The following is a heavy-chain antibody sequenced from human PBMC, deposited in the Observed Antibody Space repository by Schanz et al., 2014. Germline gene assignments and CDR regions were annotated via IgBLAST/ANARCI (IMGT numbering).Heavy chain of an antibody. CDR2: VSSRSDEI. CDR3: AKGRFGELSAFDI. J-gene: IGHJ3*02. V-gene: IGHV3-23*05. D-gene: IGHD3-10*01. Sequence: EVQLLESGGGLVQPGGSLRLSCSASTFTFDHYAMTWVRQAPGKGLEWVAAVSSRSDEIKYADSVRGRFTISRDNSRSTMYLQMTSLRAEDTDVYYCAKGRFGELSAFDIWGQGTMVTVSS. CDR1: TFTFDHYA.